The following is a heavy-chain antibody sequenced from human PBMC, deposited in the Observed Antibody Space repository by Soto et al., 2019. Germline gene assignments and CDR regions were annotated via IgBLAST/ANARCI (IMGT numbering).Heavy chain of an antibody. CDR2: MNPNSGNT. Sequence: ASVKVSCKASGYTFTSYDINWVRQATGQGLEWMGWMNPNSGNTGYAQKFQGRVTMTRNTSISTAYMELSSLRSEDTAVYYCAGGRGFWSGPIPDYYYYGMDVWGQGTTVTVSS. D-gene: IGHD3-3*01. CDR3: AGGRGFWSGPIPDYYYYGMDV. V-gene: IGHV1-8*01. J-gene: IGHJ6*02. CDR1: GYTFTSYD.